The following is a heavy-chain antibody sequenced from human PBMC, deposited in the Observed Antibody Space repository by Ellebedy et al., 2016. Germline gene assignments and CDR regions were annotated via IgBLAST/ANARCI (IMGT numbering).Heavy chain of an antibody. J-gene: IGHJ6*02. Sequence: GGSLRLSCAASGFTFSSYAMSWVRQAPGKGLEWVSAISGSGGSTYYADSVKGRFTISRDNSKNTLYLQMNSLRAEDTAVYYCARNGYCSGGSCYGALSYYYGMDVWGQGTTVTVS. CDR2: ISGSGGST. CDR3: ARNGYCSGGSCYGALSYYYGMDV. D-gene: IGHD2-15*01. V-gene: IGHV3-23*01. CDR1: GFTFSSYA.